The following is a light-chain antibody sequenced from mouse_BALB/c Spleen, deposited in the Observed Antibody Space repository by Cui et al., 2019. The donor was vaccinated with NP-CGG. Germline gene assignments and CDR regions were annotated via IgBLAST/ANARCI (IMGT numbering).Light chain of an antibody. CDR3: ALWYSNHWV. J-gene: IGLJ1*01. CDR2: GTN. Sequence: QAVVTQETAHTPSPGETFSLTCLSSTVAVTTSNYANWVQEKPDHLFTGLIGGTNNRAPGVPARFSGSLIGDKAALTITGAQTDDEAIYFCALWYSNHWVFGGGTKLTVL. V-gene: IGLV1*01. CDR1: TVAVTTSNY.